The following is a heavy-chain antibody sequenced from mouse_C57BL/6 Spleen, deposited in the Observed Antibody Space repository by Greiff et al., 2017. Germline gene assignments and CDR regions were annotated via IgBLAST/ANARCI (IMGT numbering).Heavy chain of an antibody. CDR1: GFSFNTYA. D-gene: IGHD2-3*01. Sequence: EVKLMESGGGLVQPKGSLKLSCAASGFSFNTYAMNWVRQAPGKGLEWVARIRSKSNNYATYYADSVKDRFTISRDDSESMLYLQMNNLKTEDTAMYYCVSEDGYYSFDYWGQGTTLTVSS. CDR2: IRSKSNNYAT. J-gene: IGHJ2*01. CDR3: VSEDGYYSFDY. V-gene: IGHV10-1*01.